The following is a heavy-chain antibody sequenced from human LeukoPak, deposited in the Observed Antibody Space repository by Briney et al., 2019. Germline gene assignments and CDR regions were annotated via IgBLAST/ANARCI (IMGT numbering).Heavy chain of an antibody. CDR3: ARQIRYSGYDYAFDI. D-gene: IGHD5-12*01. CDR2: IYYSGST. Sequence: PSETLSLTCTVSGGSISSYYWSWIRQPPGKGLEWIGYIYYSGSTNYNPSLKSRVTISVDTSKNQFSLKLSSVTAADTAVYYCARQIRYSGYDYAFDIWGQGTMVTVSS. J-gene: IGHJ3*02. V-gene: IGHV4-59*08. CDR1: GGSISSYY.